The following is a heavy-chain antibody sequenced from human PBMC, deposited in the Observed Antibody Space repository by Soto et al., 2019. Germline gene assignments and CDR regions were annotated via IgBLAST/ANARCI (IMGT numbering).Heavy chain of an antibody. D-gene: IGHD2-2*01. J-gene: IGHJ3*02. CDR1: GFTFSNAW. Sequence: GGSLRLSCAASGFTFSNAWMSWVRQAPGKGLEWVGRIKSKTDGGTTDYAAPVKGRFTISRDDSKNTLYLQMNSLKTEDTAVYYCTTPYCSSTSCDAFDIWGQGTIVTVSS. CDR2: IKSKTDGGTT. V-gene: IGHV3-15*01. CDR3: TTPYCSSTSCDAFDI.